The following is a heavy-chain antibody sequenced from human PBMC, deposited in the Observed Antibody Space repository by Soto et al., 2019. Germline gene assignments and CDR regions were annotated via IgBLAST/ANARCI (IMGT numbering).Heavy chain of an antibody. V-gene: IGHV3-23*01. Sequence: GGSLRLSCAASGFTFSSYAMSWVRQAPGKGLEWVSAISGSGGRTYYADSVKGRFTISRDNSKNTLYLQMNSLRAEDTAVYYCAKYYDFWSGYYPRHYYGMDVWGQGTTVTVSS. CDR1: GFTFSSYA. CDR3: AKYYDFWSGYYPRHYYGMDV. J-gene: IGHJ6*02. CDR2: ISGSGGRT. D-gene: IGHD3-3*01.